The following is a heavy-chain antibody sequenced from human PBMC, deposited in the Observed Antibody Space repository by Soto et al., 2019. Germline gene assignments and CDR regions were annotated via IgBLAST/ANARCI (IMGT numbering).Heavy chain of an antibody. CDR3: AREGGDGVDY. CDR1: GGSITTGGYY. Sequence: PSETLSLTCTVSGGSITTGGYYWSWIRQLPGKGLEWIGHRYYSESTYYNPSLKSRVTISVDTSKNQFSLKLNSVTAADTAVYYCAREGGDGVDYWGQGTLVTVSS. D-gene: IGHD3-16*01. V-gene: IGHV4-31*03. J-gene: IGHJ4*02. CDR2: RYYSEST.